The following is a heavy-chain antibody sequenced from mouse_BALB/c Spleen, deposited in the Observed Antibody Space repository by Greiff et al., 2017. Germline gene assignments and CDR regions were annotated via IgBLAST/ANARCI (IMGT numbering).Heavy chain of an antibody. J-gene: IGHJ4*01. CDR3: ARLYYGSSSAMDY. D-gene: IGHD1-1*01. V-gene: IGHV5-6*01. CDR2: ISSGGSYT. Sequence: EVMLVESGGDLVKPGGSLKLSCAASGFTFSSYGMSWVRQTPDKRLEWVATISSGGSYTYYPDSVKGRFTISRDNAKNTLYLQMSSLKSEDTAMYYCARLYYGSSSAMDYWGQGTSVTVSS. CDR1: GFTFSSYG.